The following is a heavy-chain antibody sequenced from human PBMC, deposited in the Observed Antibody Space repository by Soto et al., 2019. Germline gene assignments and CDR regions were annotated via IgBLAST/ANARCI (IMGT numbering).Heavy chain of an antibody. Sequence: SETLSLTCTVSGGSISSSSYYWGWIRQPPGKGLEWIRSIYYSGSTYYNPSLKSRVTISVDTSKNQFSLKLSSVTAADTAVYYCARHTFIAVDYWGQGTLVTVSS. CDR1: GGSISSSSYY. CDR3: ARHTFIAVDY. D-gene: IGHD6-19*01. J-gene: IGHJ4*02. CDR2: IYYSGST. V-gene: IGHV4-39*01.